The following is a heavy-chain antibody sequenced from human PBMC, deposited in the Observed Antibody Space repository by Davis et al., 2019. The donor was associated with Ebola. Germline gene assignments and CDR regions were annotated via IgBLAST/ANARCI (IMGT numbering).Heavy chain of an antibody. V-gene: IGHV5-51*01. CDR2: ISPDDSDT. Sequence: PGGSLRLSCKTAGYTFTNYWIAWVRQMPGKGLEWMGIISPDDSDTKYSPSFQGQVTFSADKSISTAYLQWSSLKASDTAIYYCARRACTSAGCYNREFDYWGQGTLVTVSS. D-gene: IGHD2-2*01. CDR1: GYTFTNYW. CDR3: ARRACTSAGCYNREFDY. J-gene: IGHJ4*02.